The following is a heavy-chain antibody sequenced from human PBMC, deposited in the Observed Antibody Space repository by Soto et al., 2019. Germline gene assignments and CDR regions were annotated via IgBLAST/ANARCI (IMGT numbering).Heavy chain of an antibody. CDR3: ARAQSGIAAAGTVNQNSWFDP. Sequence: GGSLRLSCAASGFTFSSYAMHWVRQAPGKGLEWVAVISYDGSNKYYADSVKGRFTISRDNSKNTLYLQMNSLRAEDTAVYYCARAQSGIAAAGTVNQNSWFDPWGQGTLVTVSS. CDR2: ISYDGSNK. J-gene: IGHJ5*02. V-gene: IGHV3-30-3*01. CDR1: GFTFSSYA. D-gene: IGHD6-13*01.